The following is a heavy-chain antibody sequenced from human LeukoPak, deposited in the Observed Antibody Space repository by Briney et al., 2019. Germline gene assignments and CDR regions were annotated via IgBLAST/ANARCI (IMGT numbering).Heavy chain of an antibody. Sequence: GGSLRLSCVASGFPFSSYAMSWVRQAPGKGLEWVSAISGSGGSTYYADSVKGRFTISRDNSKNTLYLQMNSLRAEDTAVYYCAKAGQYSSTWNTYFQHWGQGALVTVSS. CDR1: GFPFSSYA. J-gene: IGHJ1*01. D-gene: IGHD6-13*01. V-gene: IGHV3-23*01. CDR3: AKAGQYSSTWNTYFQH. CDR2: ISGSGGST.